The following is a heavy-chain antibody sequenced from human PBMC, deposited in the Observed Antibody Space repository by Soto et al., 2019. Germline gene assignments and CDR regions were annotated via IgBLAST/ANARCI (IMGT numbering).Heavy chain of an antibody. CDR2: INPSGGST. J-gene: IGHJ4*02. V-gene: IGHV1-46*03. CDR3: ASSVSLQFDFDY. CDR1: GYTFTSYY. D-gene: IGHD4-4*01. Sequence: ASVKVSCKASGYTFTSYYMHWVRQAPGQGLEWMGIINPSGGSTSYAQKFQGRVTMTRDTSTSTVYMELSSLRSEDTAVYYCASSVSLQFDFDYWGQGTLVTAPQ.